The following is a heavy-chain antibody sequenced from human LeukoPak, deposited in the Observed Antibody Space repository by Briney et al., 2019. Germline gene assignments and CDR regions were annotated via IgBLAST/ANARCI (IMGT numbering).Heavy chain of an antibody. D-gene: IGHD3-22*01. CDR2: IYYSGST. CDR1: GYSISSGYY. Sequence: SETLSLTCTVSGYSISSGYYWSWIRQPPGKGLEWIGYIYYSGSTNYNPSLKSRVTISVDTSKNQFSLKLSSVTAADTAVYYCARGVRYYYDSSGNDAFDIWGQGTMVTVSS. V-gene: IGHV4-61*01. J-gene: IGHJ3*02. CDR3: ARGVRYYYDSSGNDAFDI.